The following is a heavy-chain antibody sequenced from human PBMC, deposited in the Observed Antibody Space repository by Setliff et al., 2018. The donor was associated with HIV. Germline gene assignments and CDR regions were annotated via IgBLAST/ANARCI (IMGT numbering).Heavy chain of an antibody. CDR2: ISISGETI. CDR1: GFTFTDYY. D-gene: IGHD3-22*01. Sequence: PGGSLRLSCAASGFTFTDYYMSWIRQAPGKGLEWVSYISISGETIYYADSVKGRFTISRDNAKNSLHLQMNSLRAEDTAVYYCARDLPYYDNSGYYLADFWGQGTLVTVSS. V-gene: IGHV3-11*01. J-gene: IGHJ4*02. CDR3: ARDLPYYDNSGYYLADF.